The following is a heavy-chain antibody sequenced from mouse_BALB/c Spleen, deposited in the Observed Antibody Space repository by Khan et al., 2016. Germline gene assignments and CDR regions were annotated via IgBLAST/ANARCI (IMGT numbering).Heavy chain of an antibody. CDR2: IDPVNGNT. V-gene: IGHV14-3*02. CDR1: GFNIKDTY. D-gene: IGHD2-4*01. CDR3: ARSPYDYDVWFAY. Sequence: VQLQQSGAELVKPGASVKLSCTASGFNIKDTYMHWVKQRPEQGLEWIGRIDPVNGNTKYDPKFQGKAPITADTSSNTAYLQLSSLTSEDTAVYYCARSPYDYDVWFAYWGQGTLVTVSA. J-gene: IGHJ3*01.